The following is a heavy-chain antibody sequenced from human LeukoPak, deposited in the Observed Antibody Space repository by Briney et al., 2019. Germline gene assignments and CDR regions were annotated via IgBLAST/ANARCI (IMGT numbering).Heavy chain of an antibody. D-gene: IGHD3-10*01. CDR3: ARGGLWFGELLSGFDY. Sequence: ASVKASCKASGYTFTGYYMHWVRQAPGQGLEWMGWINPNSGGTNYAQKFQGRVTMTRDTSISTAYMELSRLRSDDTAVYYCARGGLWFGELLSGFDYWGQGTLVTVSS. J-gene: IGHJ4*02. V-gene: IGHV1-2*02. CDR1: GYTFTGYY. CDR2: INPNSGGT.